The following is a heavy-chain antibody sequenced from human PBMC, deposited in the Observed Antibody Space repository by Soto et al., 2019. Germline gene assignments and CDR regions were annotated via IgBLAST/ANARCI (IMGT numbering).Heavy chain of an antibody. V-gene: IGHV3-23*01. Sequence: EVPLLESGGGLVQPGGSLRLSCAASGFTFRNYAMSWVRQAPGKGLEWVSGISASGGNTYYADSVKGRFTISSDNSKISLSLQMNSLRAEETAVNYCETYGSGWFLGGIDYWGQGNLVTVSS. CDR1: GFTFRNYA. CDR3: ETYGSGWFLGGIDY. D-gene: IGHD6-19*01. J-gene: IGHJ4*02. CDR2: ISASGGNT.